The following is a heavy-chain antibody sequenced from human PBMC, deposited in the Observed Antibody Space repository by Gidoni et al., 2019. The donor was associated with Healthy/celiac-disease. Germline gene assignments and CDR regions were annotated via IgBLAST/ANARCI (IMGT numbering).Heavy chain of an antibody. CDR1: GYSISSSNW. CDR3: ARTGGGSYDWAFDT. J-gene: IGHJ3*02. V-gene: IGHV4-28*01. D-gene: IGHD1-26*01. CDR2: IYYMGST. Sequence: QVQLQESGPGLVKPSATLSLTCAVSGYSISSSNWWGWVRQPPGKGLEWIGYIYYMGSTYYNPSLKSQVTMSVDTSKNQFSLKLSSVTAVDTAVYYCARTGGGSYDWAFDTWGQGTMVTVSS.